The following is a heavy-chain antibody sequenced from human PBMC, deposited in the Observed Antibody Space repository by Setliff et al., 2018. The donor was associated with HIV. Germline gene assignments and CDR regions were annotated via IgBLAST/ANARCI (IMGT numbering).Heavy chain of an antibody. Sequence: ASVKVSCKASGYSFTDYYIHWVRQAPGQGLEWMGWINPKSDGTNYAQKFQGWITMTRDTSISTAYMELGRLRSDDTAVYYCARGMDYYDTSGYYQYYFDYWGQGTLVTVSS. D-gene: IGHD3-22*01. V-gene: IGHV1-2*04. J-gene: IGHJ4*02. CDR2: INPKSDGT. CDR1: GYSFTDYY. CDR3: ARGMDYYDTSGYYQYYFDY.